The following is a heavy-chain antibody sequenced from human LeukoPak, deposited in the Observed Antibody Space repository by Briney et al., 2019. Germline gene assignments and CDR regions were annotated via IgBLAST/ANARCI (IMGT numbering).Heavy chain of an antibody. CDR3: ARGAANPWGYYYYYMDV. D-gene: IGHD7-27*01. Sequence: GASVKVSCKASGYTFTSYDINWVRQATGQGLEWMGWMNPNSGNTGYAQKFQGRVTITRNTSISTAYMELSSLRSEDTAVYYCARGAANPWGYYYYYMDVWGKGTTVTVSS. CDR1: GYTFTSYD. V-gene: IGHV1-8*03. J-gene: IGHJ6*03. CDR2: MNPNSGNT.